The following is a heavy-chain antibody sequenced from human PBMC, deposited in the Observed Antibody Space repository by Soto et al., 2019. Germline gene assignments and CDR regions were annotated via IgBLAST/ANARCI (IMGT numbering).Heavy chain of an antibody. V-gene: IGHV3-30*03. CDR1: VFTFSHYG. Sequence: WWSLRLSCSASVFTFSHYGIHWCRQAPGKGLEWLAVISYDGSNKHYADSVKGRFTVSRDNSKNTLYLQMNSLRAEDTAVYFCARYSGKYQGPIDYWGQGTLVTVSS. CDR3: ARYSGKYQGPIDY. D-gene: IGHD1-26*01. CDR2: ISYDGSNK. J-gene: IGHJ4*02.